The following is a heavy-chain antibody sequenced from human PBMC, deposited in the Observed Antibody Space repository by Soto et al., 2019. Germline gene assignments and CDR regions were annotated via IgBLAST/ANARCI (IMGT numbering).Heavy chain of an antibody. CDR3: ASDYDILTGYYNADFDI. CDR2: IDPSDSYT. CDR1: GYSFTSYW. D-gene: IGHD3-9*01. Sequence: PGESLKISCKGSGYSFTSYWISWVRQMPGKGLEWMGRIDPSDSYTNYSPSFQGHVTISADKSISTAYLQWSSLKASDTAMYYCASDYDILTGYYNADFDIWGQGTMVTVSS. V-gene: IGHV5-10-1*01. J-gene: IGHJ3*02.